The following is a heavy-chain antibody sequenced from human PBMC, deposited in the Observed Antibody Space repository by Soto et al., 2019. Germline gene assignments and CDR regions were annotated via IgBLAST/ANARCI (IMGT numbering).Heavy chain of an antibody. CDR1: GGSFSGYY. CDR3: ARGRRVVPAAIRRGEFDY. V-gene: IGHV4-34*01. Sequence: QVQLQQWGAGLLKPSETLSLTCAVYGGSFSGYYWSWIRQPPGKGLEWIGEINHSGSTNYNPSLKSRVTISVDTSKNQFSRKLSSVTAADTAVYYCARGRRVVPAAIRRGEFDYWGQGTLVTVSS. J-gene: IGHJ4*02. D-gene: IGHD2-2*02. CDR2: INHSGST.